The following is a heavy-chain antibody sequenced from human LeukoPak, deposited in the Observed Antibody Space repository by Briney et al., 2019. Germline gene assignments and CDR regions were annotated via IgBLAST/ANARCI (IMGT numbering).Heavy chain of an antibody. V-gene: IGHV4-59*01. Sequence: SETLSLTCTVSGGSISSYYWSWIRQPPGKGLEWIGYIYYSGSTNYNPSLKSRVTISVDTSKNQFSLKLSSVTAADTAVYYCARDIQGSGYWGQGTLVTVSS. J-gene: IGHJ4*02. CDR1: GGSISSYY. CDR2: IYYSGST. CDR3: ARDIQGSGY. D-gene: IGHD1-26*01.